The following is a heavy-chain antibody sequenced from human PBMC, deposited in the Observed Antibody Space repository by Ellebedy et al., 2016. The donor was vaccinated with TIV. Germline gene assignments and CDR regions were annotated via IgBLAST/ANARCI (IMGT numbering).Heavy chain of an antibody. CDR3: VKDLSKTGSYIRPFDY. J-gene: IGHJ4*02. V-gene: IGHV3-64D*06. CDR2: INADGDT. D-gene: IGHD2-2*02. CDR1: GFTFSSFA. Sequence: PGGSLRLSCSASGFTFSSFALHWVRQPPGQGLKHVSAINADGDTYFADSVKGRFTISRDNSKNTLYLQMSSLTTEDTAVYYCVKDLSKTGSYIRPFDYWGQGTLVTVSS.